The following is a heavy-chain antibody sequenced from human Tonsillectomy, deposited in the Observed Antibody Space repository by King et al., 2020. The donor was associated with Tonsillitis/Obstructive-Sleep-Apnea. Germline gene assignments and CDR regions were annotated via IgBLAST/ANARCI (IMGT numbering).Heavy chain of an antibody. Sequence: VQLVESGGGVVQPGGSLRLSCAASGFTFDDYAMHWVRQAPGKGLEWVSLISGDGGSSYYADSVKGRFTISRDNSKNSLYLQMNSLSTDDTALYYCVKGGDMVVVPLDYWGQGTLVTVSS. CDR3: VKGGDMVVVPLDY. V-gene: IGHV3-43*02. J-gene: IGHJ4*02. CDR2: ISGDGGSS. D-gene: IGHD2-2*01. CDR1: GFTFDDYA.